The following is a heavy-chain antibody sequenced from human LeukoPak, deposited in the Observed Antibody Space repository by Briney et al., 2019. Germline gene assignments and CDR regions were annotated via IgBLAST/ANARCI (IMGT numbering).Heavy chain of an antibody. CDR1: GYSITSGYF. Sequence: SATVTLTCNVSGYSITSGYFCGWRRAPAGGVQEWVWSNYHSGSTYYKPSLKGRVTISVDTSTNQSSLKLRCLTAADTAVYYCARLPHAVLRVFDMGGQGTMVTLP. CDR3: ARLPHAVLRVFDM. D-gene: IGHD4/OR15-4a*01. J-gene: IGHJ3*02. V-gene: IGHV4-38-2*02. CDR2: NYHSGST.